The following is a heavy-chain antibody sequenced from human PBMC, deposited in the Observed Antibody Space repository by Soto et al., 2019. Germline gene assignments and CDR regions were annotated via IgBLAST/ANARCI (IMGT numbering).Heavy chain of an antibody. V-gene: IGHV3-48*02. Sequence: GGSLRLSCAASGFTFSSYSMNWVRQAPGKGLEWVSYISSSSSTIYYADSVKGRFTISRDNAKNSLYLQMNSLGDEDTAVYYCARDTVTTFGLILDVSGQGTTVTVSS. CDR3: ARDTVTTFGLILDV. CDR1: GFTFSSYS. D-gene: IGHD4-17*01. J-gene: IGHJ6*02. CDR2: ISSSSSTI.